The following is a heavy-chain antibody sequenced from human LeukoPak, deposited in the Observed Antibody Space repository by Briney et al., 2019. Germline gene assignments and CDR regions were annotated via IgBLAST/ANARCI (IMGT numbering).Heavy chain of an antibody. J-gene: IGHJ4*02. CDR2: IIPIFGTA. D-gene: IGHD1-26*01. CDR3: ARDGPPWGATRFEHFDY. V-gene: IGHV1-69*05. CDR1: GGTFSSYA. Sequence: SVKVSCKASGGTFSSYAISWVRQAPGQGLEWMGGIIPIFGTANNAQKFQGRVTITTDESTSTAYMELSSLRSEDTAVYYCARDGPPWGATRFEHFDYWGQGTLVTVPS.